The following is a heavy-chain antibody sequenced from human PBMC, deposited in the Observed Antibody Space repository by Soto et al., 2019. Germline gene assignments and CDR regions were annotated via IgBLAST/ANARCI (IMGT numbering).Heavy chain of an antibody. D-gene: IGHD3-3*01. J-gene: IGHJ4*02. Sequence: PGGSLRLSCAASGFTFNSCGMHWVRQAPGKGLEWVAVLSYDGSNKYYADSVRGRFTISRDNSKNTLYLQMNSLRVEDTAVYYCTKGEPIKLFGVVPGGIDYWGQGTLVTVSS. CDR1: GFTFNSCG. CDR2: LSYDGSNK. V-gene: IGHV3-30*18. CDR3: TKGEPIKLFGVVPGGIDY.